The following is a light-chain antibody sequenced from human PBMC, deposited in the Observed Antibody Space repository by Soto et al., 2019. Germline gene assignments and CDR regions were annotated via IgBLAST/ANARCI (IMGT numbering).Light chain of an antibody. Sequence: EIVLTQSPGTLSLSPGERATLSCRASQSVSSSYLAWYQQKTGQPPRLLIYGASSRATGIPDRFSGSGSGTDFTLTISSLEPEDFAVSYCQQYGSSPTFGQGTKVEIK. J-gene: IGKJ1*01. V-gene: IGKV3-20*01. CDR3: QQYGSSPT. CDR1: QSVSSSY. CDR2: GAS.